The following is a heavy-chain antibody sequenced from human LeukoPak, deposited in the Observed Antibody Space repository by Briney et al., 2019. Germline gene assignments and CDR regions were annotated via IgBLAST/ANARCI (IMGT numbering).Heavy chain of an antibody. CDR1: GFTFSSYS. D-gene: IGHD6-19*01. CDR2: ISSSSSYI. V-gene: IGHV3-21*01. Sequence: PGGSLRLSCAASGFTFSSYSMNWVRQAPGKGLEWVSSISSSSSYIYYADSVKGRFTISRDNAKNSLYLQMNSLRAEDTAVYYCARSVGGWPNWFDSWGQGTLVTVSS. J-gene: IGHJ5*01. CDR3: ARSVGGWPNWFDS.